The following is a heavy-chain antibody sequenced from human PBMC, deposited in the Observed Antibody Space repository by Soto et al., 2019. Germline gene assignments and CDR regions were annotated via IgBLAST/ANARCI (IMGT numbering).Heavy chain of an antibody. CDR1: GYTFTSYD. D-gene: IGHD1-1*01. J-gene: IGHJ2*01. V-gene: IGHV1-8*01. CDR2: MNGNRDNT. CDR3: ARRTIAHWYFDL. Sequence: QVQLVQSGAEVKKPGASVKVSCKASGYTFTSYDINWLRQATGQGLEWMGWMNGNRDNTGCAQKFQGRLTMTRDTSKSTAYMELSSLTSEDTAVYYCARRTIAHWYFDLWGRGTLVTVSS.